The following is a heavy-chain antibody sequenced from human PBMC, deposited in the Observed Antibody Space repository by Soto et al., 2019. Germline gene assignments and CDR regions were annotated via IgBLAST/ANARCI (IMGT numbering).Heavy chain of an antibody. CDR2: LSRSGVAT. Sequence: GGSLRLSCVTSAFSLTSCSMSWVRQTPGKGLEWVSALSRSGVATYYADSVKGRFTISRDTSTNTLYLQMSNLRAEDTAIYYCAKGEMATIRNSFDPWGQGTLVTVSS. J-gene: IGHJ5*02. D-gene: IGHD5-12*01. CDR3: AKGEMATIRNSFDP. CDR1: AFSLTSCS. V-gene: IGHV3-23*01.